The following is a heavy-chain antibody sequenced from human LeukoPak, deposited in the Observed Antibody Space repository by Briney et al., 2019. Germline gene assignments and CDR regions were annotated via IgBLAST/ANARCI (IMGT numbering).Heavy chain of an antibody. CDR1: GGSISSSSYY. J-gene: IGHJ4*02. CDR2: IYYSGST. V-gene: IGHV4-39*07. CDR3: ARDRGGYTYSHDY. D-gene: IGHD5-18*01. Sequence: KTSETLSLTCAVSGGSISSSSYYWGWIRQPPGKGLEWIGSIYYSGSTYYNPSLKSRVTISVDTSKNQLSLKLNFVTAADTAVYYCARDRGGYTYSHDYWGQGTLVTVSS.